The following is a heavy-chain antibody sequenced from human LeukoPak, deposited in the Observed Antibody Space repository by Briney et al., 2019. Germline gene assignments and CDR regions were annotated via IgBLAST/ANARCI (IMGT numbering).Heavy chain of an antibody. V-gene: IGHV3-15*01. D-gene: IGHD3-10*01. Sequence: PGGSLRLSCAASGFTFSNAWMSWVRQAPGEGLEWVGRIKSKTDGGTTDYAAPVKGRFTSSRDDSKNTMYLQMNSLKTEDTAVYYCATDQGYGSGSYYWFDPWGQGTLVTVSS. CDR1: GFTFSNAW. J-gene: IGHJ5*02. CDR3: ATDQGYGSGSYYWFDP. CDR2: IKSKTDGGTT.